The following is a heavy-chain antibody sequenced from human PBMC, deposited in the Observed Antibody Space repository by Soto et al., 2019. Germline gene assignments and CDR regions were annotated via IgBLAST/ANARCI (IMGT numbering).Heavy chain of an antibody. Sequence: QVQLVQSGAEVKKPGASVRVSCEASGYRFTAYYIHWVRQAPGQGLEWMGRMNLDTGGTTYAQKFQGRVTMTRDTSISTAYLEVSSVKSDDTAMYYCVRDGNFAFRGYSFAFDFCGQGTLVTVSS. D-gene: IGHD5-18*01. J-gene: IGHJ4*02. CDR3: VRDGNFAFRGYSFAFDF. V-gene: IGHV1-2*06. CDR2: MNLDTGGT. CDR1: GYRFTAYY.